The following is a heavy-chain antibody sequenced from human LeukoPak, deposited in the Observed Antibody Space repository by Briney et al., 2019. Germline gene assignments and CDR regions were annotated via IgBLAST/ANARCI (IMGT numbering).Heavy chain of an antibody. CDR2: IYYSGST. J-gene: IGHJ3*02. CDR3: ARPGVGSGRYGAFDI. D-gene: IGHD5-18*01. Sequence: SETLSLTCTVSGGSISSYYWSWIRQPPGKGLEWIGYIYYSGSTNYNPSLKSRVTISVDTSKNQFSLKLRSMTAADTAVYYCARPGVGSGRYGAFDIWGQGAMVTVSS. V-gene: IGHV4-59*08. CDR1: GGSISSYY.